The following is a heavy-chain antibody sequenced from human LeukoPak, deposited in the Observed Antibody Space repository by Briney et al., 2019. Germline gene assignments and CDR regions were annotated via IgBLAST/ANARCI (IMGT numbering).Heavy chain of an antibody. CDR1: GGSFSGYY. CDR2: IYHSGTT. V-gene: IGHV4-34*01. Sequence: SETLSLTCAVYGGSFSGYYLSWIRQPPGKGLEWIGEIYHSGTTNYNPSLKSRVTISVDKSKNQFSLKLSSVTAADTAMYYCASLGYCTGDDCHLPRWGQGTLVTVSS. J-gene: IGHJ4*02. CDR3: ASLGYCTGDDCHLPR. D-gene: IGHD2-8*02.